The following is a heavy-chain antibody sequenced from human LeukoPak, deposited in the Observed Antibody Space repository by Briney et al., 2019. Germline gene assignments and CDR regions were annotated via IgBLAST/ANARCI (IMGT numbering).Heavy chain of an antibody. CDR1: GYTFTGYY. J-gene: IGHJ5*02. V-gene: IGHV1-2*02. D-gene: IGHD6-6*01. CDR3: ARGRYGSSAIINGFDP. Sequence: ASVKVSCKASGYTFTGYYMHWVRQAPGQGPEWMGWINPNSGGTNYAQKFQGRVTMTRDTSISTAYMELTSLRSEDTAVYYCARGRYGSSAIINGFDPWGQGTLVTVSS. CDR2: INPNSGGT.